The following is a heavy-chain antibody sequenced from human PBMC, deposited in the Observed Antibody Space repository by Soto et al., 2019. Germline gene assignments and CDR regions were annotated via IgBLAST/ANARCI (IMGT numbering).Heavy chain of an antibody. CDR3: ARRAWVRFDY. V-gene: IGHV4-4*02. D-gene: IGHD7-27*01. CDR2: VFHTGDT. Sequence: KPSETLSLTCAFSCDSISSSVWWSWVRQPPGKGLEWIGEVFHTGDTYFNPSLRSRVAMSVNKSTNEFSLKVTSVTPADTAIYYCARRAWVRFDYWGQGALVTV. CDR1: CDSISSSVW. J-gene: IGHJ4*02.